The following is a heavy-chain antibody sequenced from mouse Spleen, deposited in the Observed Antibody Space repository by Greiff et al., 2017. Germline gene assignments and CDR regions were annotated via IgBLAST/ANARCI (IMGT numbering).Heavy chain of an antibody. Sequence: QVQLQQPGAELVRPGTSVKLSCKASGYTFTSYWMHWVKQRPGQGLEWIGVIDPSDSYTNYNQKFKGKATLTVDTSSSTAYMQLSSLTSEDSAVYYCARYGIGDIFAYWGQGTLVTVSA. D-gene: IGHD1-1*02. CDR3: ARYGIGDIFAY. V-gene: IGHV1-59*01. CDR2: IDPSDSYT. CDR1: GYTFTSYW. J-gene: IGHJ3*01.